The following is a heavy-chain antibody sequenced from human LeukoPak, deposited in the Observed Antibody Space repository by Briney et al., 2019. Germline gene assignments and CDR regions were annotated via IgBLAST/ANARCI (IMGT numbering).Heavy chain of an antibody. V-gene: IGHV1-18*01. J-gene: IGHJ4*02. Sequence: ASVKVSCKASGYTFTSYGISWVRQAPGQGLEWMGWISAYNGNTNHAQNLQGRVTMTTDTSTSTAYMELRSLRSDDAAVYYCAREPHYYDSSVNDYWGQGTLVTVSS. CDR1: GYTFTSYG. CDR3: AREPHYYDSSVNDY. D-gene: IGHD3-22*01. CDR2: ISAYNGNT.